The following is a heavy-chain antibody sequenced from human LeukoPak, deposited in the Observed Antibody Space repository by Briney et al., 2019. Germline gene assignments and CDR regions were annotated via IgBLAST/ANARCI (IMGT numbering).Heavy chain of an antibody. J-gene: IGHJ3*01. CDR1: GGSFSDYY. CDR3: AQWERDAFHV. CDR2: INRGGST. Sequence: SETLSLTCAVSGGSFSDYYWTWLRQPPGKGLEWIGEINRGGSTNYSPSLKSRVTISIDTSKIQFSLKVNSVTAADTAVYYCAQWERDAFHVWGQGTMVTVSS. D-gene: IGHD1-26*01. V-gene: IGHV4-34*01.